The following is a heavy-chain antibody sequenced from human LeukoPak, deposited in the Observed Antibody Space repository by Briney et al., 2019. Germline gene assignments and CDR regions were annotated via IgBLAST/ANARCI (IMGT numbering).Heavy chain of an antibody. V-gene: IGHV3-48*01. D-gene: IGHD1-26*01. CDR1: GFTFSSYS. CDR2: ISSSSSTI. J-gene: IGHJ6*03. CDR3: AREIRNSGSYPDPIYYYYYYMDV. Sequence: GGSLRLSCAASGFTFSSYSMNWVRQAPGKGLEWVSYISSSSSTIYYADSVKGRFTISRDNAKNSLYLQMNSLRAEDTAVYYCAREIRNSGSYPDPIYYYYYYMDVWGKGTTVTVSS.